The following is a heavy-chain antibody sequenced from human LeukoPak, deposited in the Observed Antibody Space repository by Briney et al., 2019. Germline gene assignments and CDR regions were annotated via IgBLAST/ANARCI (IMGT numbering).Heavy chain of an antibody. CDR1: GGSFSGYY. Sequence: SETLSLTCAVYGGSFSGYYWSWIRQPPGKGLEWIGEINHSGSTNYNPSLKSRVTISVDTSKNQFSLKLSSVTAADTAVYYCARGRSYCDYWGQGTLVTVSS. D-gene: IGHD1-14*01. CDR3: ARGRSYCDY. V-gene: IGHV4-34*01. J-gene: IGHJ4*02. CDR2: INHSGST.